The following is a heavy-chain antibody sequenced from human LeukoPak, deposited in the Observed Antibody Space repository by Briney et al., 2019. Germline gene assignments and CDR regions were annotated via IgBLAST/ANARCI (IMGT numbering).Heavy chain of an antibody. CDR3: ARVGYRYVINDWSRTGLGAYPTKYYYHMDV. V-gene: IGHV4-34*01. J-gene: IGHJ6*03. D-gene: IGHD5-18*01. Sequence: SEPLSLTCAVYGRSFIDYYWSWIRQPPGKGLEWIGDINPSGRTNYSPSLKSRVTISVDTSKKQFSLKLSSVAAADTAVYFCARVGYRYVINDWSRTGLGAYPTKYYYHMDVWDKGTTVTVSS. CDR2: INPSGRT. CDR1: GRSFIDYY.